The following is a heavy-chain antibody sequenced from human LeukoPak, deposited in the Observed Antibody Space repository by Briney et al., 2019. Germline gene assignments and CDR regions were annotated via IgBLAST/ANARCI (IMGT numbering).Heavy chain of an antibody. J-gene: IGHJ4*02. CDR3: ASSPVWSGDPMGYFDY. Sequence: SETLSLTCTVSGGSISSFYWSWIRQPPEKGLEWIGYIYYSGSTNYNPSLKSRVTMSVDTSKDQFSLKLSSVTAADTAVYYCASSPVWSGDPMGYFDYWGQGTLVTVSP. CDR1: GGSISSFY. CDR2: IYYSGST. V-gene: IGHV4-59*01. D-gene: IGHD3-10*01.